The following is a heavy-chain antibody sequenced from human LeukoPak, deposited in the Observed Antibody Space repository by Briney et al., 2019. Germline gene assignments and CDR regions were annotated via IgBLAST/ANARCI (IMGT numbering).Heavy chain of an antibody. J-gene: IGHJ4*02. D-gene: IGHD2-2*01. V-gene: IGHV3-23*01. CDR3: AKGTLDIVVVPAAPKVYYFDY. CDR2: ISGSGGST. CDR1: GFTFSGYV. Sequence: SGGSLRLSCAASGFTFSGYVMTWVRQPPGKGLQWVADISGSGGSTYYADSVKGRFTISRDNSKNTLYLQMNSLRAEDTAVYYCAKGTLDIVVVPAAPKVYYFDYWGQGTLVTVSS.